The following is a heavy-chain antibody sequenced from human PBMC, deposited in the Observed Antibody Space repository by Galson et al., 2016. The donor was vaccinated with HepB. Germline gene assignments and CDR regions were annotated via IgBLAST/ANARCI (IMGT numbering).Heavy chain of an antibody. CDR1: GYTFSTYW. D-gene: IGHD3-9*01. J-gene: IGHJ4*02. CDR2: IYPSDSDT. V-gene: IGHV5-51*01. CDR3: ARDLTPIL. Sequence: QSGAEVKKPGESLKISCKASGYTFSTYWIGWVRQMPGKGLEWMGVIYPSDSDTRYSPSFQGQVTISADKSISTAYLQWNSLKASDTAIYYCARDLTPILWGQGTLVTVS.